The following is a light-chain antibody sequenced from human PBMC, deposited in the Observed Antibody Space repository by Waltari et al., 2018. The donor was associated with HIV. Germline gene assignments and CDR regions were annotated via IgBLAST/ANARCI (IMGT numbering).Light chain of an antibody. CDR3: QQYSGFWT. Sequence: DILMSQSPSNLSASIGDRVTITFRASKTINTWLAWYHQKPGGAPQLRIYKASTLENGVPSRFSGSGSGTEFTLTISRLQPEDVGFYYCQQYSGFWTFGHGTKVQVK. J-gene: IGKJ1*01. CDR2: KAS. V-gene: IGKV1-5*03. CDR1: KTINTW.